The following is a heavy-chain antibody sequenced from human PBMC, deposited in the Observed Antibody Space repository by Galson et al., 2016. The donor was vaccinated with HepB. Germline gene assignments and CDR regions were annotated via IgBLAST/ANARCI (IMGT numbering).Heavy chain of an antibody. CDR2: LPSENNIK. V-gene: IGHV3-48*01. J-gene: IGHJ4*02. Sequence: LRLSCAVSGVSFSSLSMNWVRQAPGKGLEWVSYLPSENNIKHYADSVRGRFTISRDNAKNSLYLQMNSLRVEDTAVYYCACNRRGVFLLDCWGQGTLVTVSS. CDR3: ACNRRGVFLLDC. D-gene: IGHD3-10*01. CDR1: GVSFSSLS.